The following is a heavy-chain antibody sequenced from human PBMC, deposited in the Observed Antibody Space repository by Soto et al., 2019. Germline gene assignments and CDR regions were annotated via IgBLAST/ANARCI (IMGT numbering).Heavy chain of an antibody. J-gene: IGHJ4*01. CDR1: GYTFANYA. CDR3: ARAGDYCRTTKCYFIYY. Sequence: ASVKLSCKAFGYTFANYAIHWVRQAPGQRPEWMGWINTGKGNTEYSQEIQDRVTITRDTSASTAYLELSGLRSEGTAIYYCARAGDYCRTTKCYFIYYWG. CDR2: INTGKGNT. V-gene: IGHV1-3*04. D-gene: IGHD2-2*01.